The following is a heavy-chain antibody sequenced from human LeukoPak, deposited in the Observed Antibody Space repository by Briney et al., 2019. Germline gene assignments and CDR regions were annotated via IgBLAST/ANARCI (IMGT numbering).Heavy chain of an antibody. J-gene: IGHJ5*02. D-gene: IGHD5-12*01. CDR3: ARDNAPRSGYLPS. CDR2: IYHSGTA. Sequence: SETLSLTCTVSGGSISSSSYYWGWIRQPPGKGLEWIGEIYHSGTANYDPSLKSRVAMSIDKSKNQFSLRLTSVTAADTAVYYCARDNAPRSGYLPSWGQGALVIVSS. CDR1: GGSISSSSYY. V-gene: IGHV4-61*05.